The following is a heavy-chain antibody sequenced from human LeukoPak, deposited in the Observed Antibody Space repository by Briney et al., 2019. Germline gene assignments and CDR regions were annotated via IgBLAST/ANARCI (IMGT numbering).Heavy chain of an antibody. V-gene: IGHV3-21*01. J-gene: IGHJ4*02. CDR2: ISSSSSYI. D-gene: IGHD4-17*01. Sequence: GGSLRLSCAASGFTFSSYSMNWVRQAPGKGLEWVSSISSSSSYIYYADSVKGRFIISRDNAKNSLYLQMNSLRAEDTAVYYCARAIFNGDFRFDYWGQGTLVTVSS. CDR3: ARAIFNGDFRFDY. CDR1: GFTFSSYS.